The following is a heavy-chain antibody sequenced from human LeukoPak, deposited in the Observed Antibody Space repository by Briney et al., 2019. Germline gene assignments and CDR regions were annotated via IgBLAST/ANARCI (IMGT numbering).Heavy chain of an antibody. CDR3: ARQTRIGSGWPRGY. Sequence: ASVEVSCKASGYTFTGYYMHWVRQAPGQGLEWMGWINPNSGGTNYAQKFQGRVTMTRDTSISTAYMELSRLRSDDTAVYYCARQTRIGSGWPRGYWGQGTLVTVSS. CDR2: INPNSGGT. CDR1: GYTFTGYY. V-gene: IGHV1-2*02. D-gene: IGHD6-19*01. J-gene: IGHJ4*02.